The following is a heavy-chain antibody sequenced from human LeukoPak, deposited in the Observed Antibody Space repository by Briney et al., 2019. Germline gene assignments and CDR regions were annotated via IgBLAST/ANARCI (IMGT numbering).Heavy chain of an antibody. CDR2: ISWNSGTI. Sequence: PGGSLRLSCAASGFTFDDYAMHWVRQAPGKGLEWVSGISWNSGTIAYADSVKGRFTISRDNARNSLYLQMNSLRAEDTALYYCAEVGIALWVGEQEFDYWGQGTLVTVSS. J-gene: IGHJ4*02. D-gene: IGHD3-10*01. CDR1: GFTFDDYA. V-gene: IGHV3-9*01. CDR3: AEVGIALWVGEQEFDY.